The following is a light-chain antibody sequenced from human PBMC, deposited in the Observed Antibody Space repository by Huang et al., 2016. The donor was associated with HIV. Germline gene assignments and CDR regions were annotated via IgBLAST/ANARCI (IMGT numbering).Light chain of an antibody. CDR1: QDISNY. Sequence: DIQMTQSPSSLSASVGDRVTITCQASQDISNYLNWYQQKPGKAPKLLIYDASNLETGVPSRFSGSGSETDFTFTISSLQPEDIATYYCQQYDNLPRFGGGTKVEIK. CDR3: QQYDNLPR. J-gene: IGKJ4*01. CDR2: DAS. V-gene: IGKV1-33*01.